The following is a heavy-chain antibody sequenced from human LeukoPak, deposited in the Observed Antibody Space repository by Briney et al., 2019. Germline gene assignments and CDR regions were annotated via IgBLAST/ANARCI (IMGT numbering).Heavy chain of an antibody. CDR1: GYSFTSYW. Sequence: PGESLKISCKGSGYSFTSYWIGWVRQMPGKGLELMGIIYPGDSDTRYSPSFQGQVTISADKSISTAYLQWSSLKASDTAMYYCARLYYYDSSGYPPWSAFDIWGQGTMVTVSS. CDR3: ARLYYYDSSGYPPWSAFDI. V-gene: IGHV5-51*01. CDR2: IYPGDSDT. J-gene: IGHJ3*02. D-gene: IGHD3-22*01.